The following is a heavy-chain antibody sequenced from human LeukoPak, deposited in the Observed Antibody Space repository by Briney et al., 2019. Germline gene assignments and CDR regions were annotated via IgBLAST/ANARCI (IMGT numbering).Heavy chain of an antibody. V-gene: IGHV3-53*05. D-gene: IGHD3-10*01. CDR3: AKSYYGSGSYGPSDY. CDR2: IYSGGST. CDR1: GFTVSSNY. Sequence: GGSLRLSCAASGFTVSSNYMSWVRQAPGKGLEWVSVIYSGGSTYYADSVKGRFTISRDNSKNTLYLQMNSLRAEDTAVYYCAKSYYGSGSYGPSDYWGQGTLVTVSS. J-gene: IGHJ4*02.